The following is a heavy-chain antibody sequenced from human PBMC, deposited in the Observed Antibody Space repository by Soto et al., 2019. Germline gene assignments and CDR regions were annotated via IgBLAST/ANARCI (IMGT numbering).Heavy chain of an antibody. Sequence: SETLSLTCTVSGGSISSSSYYWGWIRQPPGKGLEWIGSIYYSGSTYYNPSLKSRVTISVDTSNNQFSLHLNSVTPEDTAVYYCARDPGYFYGMDVWGQATTVTVS. V-gene: IGHV4-39*02. J-gene: IGHJ6*02. CDR3: ARDPGYFYGMDV. CDR1: GGSISSSSYY. CDR2: IYYSGST.